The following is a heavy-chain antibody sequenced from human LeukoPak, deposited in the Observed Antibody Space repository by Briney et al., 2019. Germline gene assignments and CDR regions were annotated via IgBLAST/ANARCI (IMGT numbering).Heavy chain of an antibody. CDR3: ARAPQRLRFLEWLSRQFDY. Sequence: GGSLRLXCAASGFTFSSYSMNWVRQAPGKGLEWVSSISSSSYIYYADSVKGRFTISRDNAKNSLYLQMNSLRAEDTAVYYCARAPQRLRFLEWLSRQFDYRGQGTLVTVSS. D-gene: IGHD3-3*01. J-gene: IGHJ4*02. CDR1: GFTFSSYS. CDR2: ISSSSYI. V-gene: IGHV3-21*01.